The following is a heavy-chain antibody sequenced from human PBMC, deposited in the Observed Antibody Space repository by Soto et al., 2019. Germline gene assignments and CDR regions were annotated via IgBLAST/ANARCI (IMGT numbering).Heavy chain of an antibody. D-gene: IGHD6-13*01. V-gene: IGHV1-69*13. CDR3: ARGKQQLAPITYYYYGMDV. CDR2: IIPIFGTA. Sequence: SVKVSCKASGGTFSSYAISWVRQAPGQGLEWMGGIIPIFGTANYAQKFQGRVTITADESTSTAYMELSSLRSEDTAVYYCARGKQQLAPITYYYYGMDVWGQGTTVTVSS. J-gene: IGHJ6*02. CDR1: GGTFSSYA.